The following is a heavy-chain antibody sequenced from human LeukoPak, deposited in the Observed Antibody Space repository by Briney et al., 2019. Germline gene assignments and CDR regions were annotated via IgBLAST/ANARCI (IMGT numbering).Heavy chain of an antibody. CDR3: ASSITVEYYFDY. V-gene: IGHV4-59*01. D-gene: IGHD3-10*01. CDR2: IYYSGST. J-gene: IGHJ4*02. Sequence: PSETLSLTCTVSGGSISSYYWSWIRQPPGKGLEWIGYIYYSGSTNYNPSLKSRVTISVDTSKNQFSLKLSSVTAADTAVYYCASSITVEYYFDYWGQGTLVTVSS. CDR1: GGSISSYY.